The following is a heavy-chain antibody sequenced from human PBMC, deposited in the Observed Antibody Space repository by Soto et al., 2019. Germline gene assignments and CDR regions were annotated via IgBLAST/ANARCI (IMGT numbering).Heavy chain of an antibody. CDR2: ISAYNGNT. V-gene: IGHV1-18*01. Sequence: QVHLVQSGGEVKKTGASVTVSCKASGYRFASYAIGWVRQAPGQGLEWVGWISAYNGNTRYAQKLQGRVTMTTDTSTSRAYMELRSLKSDATAVYYCARERVTLVRGPQNWFDPWGQGTLVTVSS. D-gene: IGHD3-10*01. CDR1: GYRFASYA. CDR3: ARERVTLVRGPQNWFDP. J-gene: IGHJ5*02.